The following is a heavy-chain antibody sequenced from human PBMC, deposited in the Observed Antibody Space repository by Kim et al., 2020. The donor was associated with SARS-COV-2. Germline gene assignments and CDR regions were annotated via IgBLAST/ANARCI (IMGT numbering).Heavy chain of an antibody. CDR3: AKDLNTAMVTPYYYYGMDV. V-gene: IGHV3-43D*03. J-gene: IGHJ6*02. D-gene: IGHD5-18*01. CDR1: GFTFDDYA. Sequence: GGSLRLSCAASGFTFDDYAMHWVRQAPGKGLEWVSLISWDGGSTYYADSVKGRFTISRDNSKNSLYLQMNSLRAEDTALYYCAKDLNTAMVTPYYYYGMDVWGQGPTVTVSS. CDR2: ISWDGGST.